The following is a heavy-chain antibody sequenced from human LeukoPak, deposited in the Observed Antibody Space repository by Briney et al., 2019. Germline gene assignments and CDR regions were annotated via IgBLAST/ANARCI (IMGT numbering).Heavy chain of an antibody. Sequence: PGGSLRLSCAASGFMFSSNWMSWVRLAPGKGLEWVANIKEDGTETYYVDSVKGRFTISRDNAKNSLYLQMNSLRAEDTAVYYCAEAGTPYWGQGTLVTVSS. V-gene: IGHV3-7*01. J-gene: IGHJ4*02. CDR2: IKEDGTET. CDR1: GFMFSSNW. CDR3: AEAGTPY. D-gene: IGHD6-19*01.